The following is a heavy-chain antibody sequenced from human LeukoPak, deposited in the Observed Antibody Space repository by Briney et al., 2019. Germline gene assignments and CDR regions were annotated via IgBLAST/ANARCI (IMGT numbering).Heavy chain of an antibody. Sequence: SETLSLTCTVYGCSISSSSYYWGSLRQPPGKGLEWIGSIYYSGSTYYNPSLNSRATNTVDTTKNQFSMKLSSVTAAHTAVYYCARQTYDSSGSPYFVYCGQGTLFTVSS. D-gene: IGHD3-22*01. J-gene: IGHJ4*02. CDR3: ARQTYDSSGSPYFVY. CDR2: IYYSGST. CDR1: GCSISSSSYY. V-gene: IGHV4-39*01.